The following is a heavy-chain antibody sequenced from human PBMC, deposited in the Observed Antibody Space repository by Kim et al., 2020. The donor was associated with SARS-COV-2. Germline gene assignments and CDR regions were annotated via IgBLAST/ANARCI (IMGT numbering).Heavy chain of an antibody. CDR1: GGSISSYY. J-gene: IGHJ6*02. Sequence: SETLSLTCTVSGGSISSYYWSWIRQPPGKGLEWIGYIYYSGSTNYNPSLKSRVTISVDTSKNQFSLKLSSVTAADTAVYYCASWSRRGYDSSGYLRYYYGMDVWSQGTTFTVSS. V-gene: IGHV4-59*08. D-gene: IGHD3-22*01. CDR3: ASWSRRGYDSSGYLRYYYGMDV. CDR2: IYYSGST.